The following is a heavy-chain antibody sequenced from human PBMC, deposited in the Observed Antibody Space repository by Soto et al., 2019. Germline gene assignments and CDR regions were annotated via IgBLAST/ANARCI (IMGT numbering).Heavy chain of an antibody. Sequence: SETLSLTCTVSGGSISSYYWSWIRQPPGKGLEWIGYIYYSGSTNYNPSLKSRVTISVDTSKNQFSLKLSSVTAADTAVYYCARHRDYGDSLFDYWGQGTLVTVSS. CDR1: GGSISSYY. CDR3: ARHRDYGDSLFDY. J-gene: IGHJ4*02. D-gene: IGHD4-17*01. V-gene: IGHV4-59*08. CDR2: IYYSGST.